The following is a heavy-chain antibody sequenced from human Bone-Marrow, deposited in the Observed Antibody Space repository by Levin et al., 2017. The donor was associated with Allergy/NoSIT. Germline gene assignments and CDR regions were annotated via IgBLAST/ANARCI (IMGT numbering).Heavy chain of an antibody. CDR2: ISSSSSYI. J-gene: IGHJ4*02. Sequence: GESLKISCAASGFTFSSYSMNWVRQAPGKGLEWVSSISSSSSYIYYADSVKGRFTISRDNAKNSLYLQMNSLRAEDTAVYYCASWVTPRCPYWGQGTLVTVSS. D-gene: IGHD4-23*01. CDR1: GFTFSSYS. V-gene: IGHV3-21*01. CDR3: ASWVTPRCPY.